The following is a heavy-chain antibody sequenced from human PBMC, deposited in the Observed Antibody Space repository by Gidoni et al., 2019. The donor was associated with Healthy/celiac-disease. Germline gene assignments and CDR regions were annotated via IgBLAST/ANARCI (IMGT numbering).Heavy chain of an antibody. V-gene: IGHV6-1*01. CDR2: TYYRSKWYN. CDR3: ARGRHSSGWGLDYFDY. Sequence: QVQLQQSGPGLVKPSQTLSLTCSISGDSVSSNSAAWNWIRQSPSRGLEWLGRTYYRSKWYNDYAVSVKSRITINPDTSKNQFSLQLNSVTPEDTAVYYCARGRHSSGWGLDYFDYWGQGTLVTVSS. D-gene: IGHD6-19*01. CDR1: GDSVSSNSAA. J-gene: IGHJ4*02.